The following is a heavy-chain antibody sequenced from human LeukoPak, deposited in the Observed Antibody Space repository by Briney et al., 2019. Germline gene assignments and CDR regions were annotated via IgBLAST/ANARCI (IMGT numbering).Heavy chain of an antibody. CDR2: INPNSGGT. V-gene: IGHV1-2*02. CDR3: ARVSVPSGYYWYYYGMDV. J-gene: IGHJ6*02. D-gene: IGHD3-9*01. Sequence: ASVKVSCKASGYTFTGYYMHWVRQAPGQGLEWMGWINPNSGGTNYAQKFQGRVTMTRDTSISTAYMELSRLRSDDTAVYYCARVSVPSGYYWYYYGMDVWGQGTTVTVSS. CDR1: GYTFTGYY.